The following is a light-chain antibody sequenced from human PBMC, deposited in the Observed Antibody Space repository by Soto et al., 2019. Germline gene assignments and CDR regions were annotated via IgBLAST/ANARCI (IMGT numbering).Light chain of an antibody. V-gene: IGKV1-16*01. CDR3: QQYHSYPAS. Sequence: DIQMTQSPSSLSASVGDRVTITCRASQGISSFLAWFQQKPGKAPKSLFYDASTLQSGVSPRLSGSGSDKHFTLTISSLQPEDFATYYCQQYHSYPASFGQGTKLEIK. CDR1: QGISSF. J-gene: IGKJ1*01. CDR2: DAS.